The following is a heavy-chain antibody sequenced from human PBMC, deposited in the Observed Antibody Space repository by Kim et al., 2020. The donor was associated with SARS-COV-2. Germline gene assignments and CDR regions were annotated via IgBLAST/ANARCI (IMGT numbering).Heavy chain of an antibody. V-gene: IGHV3-21*01. J-gene: IGHJ6*02. Sequence: GGSLRLSCAASGFTFSSYTMNWVRQAPGKGLEWVSSISSSSAYIYYADSVKGRFTISRDDAKNSLYLQMNSLRAEDTAVYYCARDQRWSDHWIDGVHYGMDVWGQGTAVTVSS. CDR3: ARDQRWSDHWIDGVHYGMDV. CDR2: ISSSSAYI. CDR1: GFTFSSYT. D-gene: IGHD1-1*01.